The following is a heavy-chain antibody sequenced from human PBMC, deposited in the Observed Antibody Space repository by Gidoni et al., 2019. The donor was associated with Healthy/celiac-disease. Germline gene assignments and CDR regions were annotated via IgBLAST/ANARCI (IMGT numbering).Heavy chain of an antibody. CDR3: AKLMSDIVAIPGGGSNDAFDI. CDR1: GFTFSSYA. D-gene: IGHD5-12*01. V-gene: IGHV3-23*01. Sequence: EVQLLESGVGLVQPGGSLRLSCAASGFTFSSYAIGWVRRAPGRGLDWVLASSGSGGSTYTSDSLKGRFTIPRYNSKNTLYLQMNSLRAEDTAVYYFAKLMSDIVAIPGGGSNDAFDIWGQGTMVTVSS. CDR2: SSGSGGST. J-gene: IGHJ3*02.